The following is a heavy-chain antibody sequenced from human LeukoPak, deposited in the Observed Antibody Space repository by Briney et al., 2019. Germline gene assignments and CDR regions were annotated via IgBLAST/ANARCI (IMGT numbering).Heavy chain of an antibody. D-gene: IGHD3-3*01. CDR3: ARKDFWSGPAAFDI. V-gene: IGHV3-21*01. CDR2: ISSSSSYI. Sequence: GGSLRLSCAASGFTFSSYSMNWVRQAPGKGLEWVSSISSSSSYIYYADSVKGRFTISRDNAKNSLYLQMNSLRAEDTAVYYCARKDFWSGPAAFDIWGQGTMVTVSS. J-gene: IGHJ3*02. CDR1: GFTFSSYS.